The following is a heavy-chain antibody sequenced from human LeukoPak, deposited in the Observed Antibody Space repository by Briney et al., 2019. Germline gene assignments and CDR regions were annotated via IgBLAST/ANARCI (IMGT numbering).Heavy chain of an antibody. CDR3: ARGRGYFDY. D-gene: IGHD3-10*01. V-gene: IGHV4-34*01. CDR1: GGPFSGYY. J-gene: IGHJ4*02. CDR2: INHSGST. Sequence: PSETLSLTCAVYGGPFSGYYWSWIRQPPGKGLEWIGEINHSGSTNYNPSLKSRVTISVDTSKNQFSLKLSSVTAADTAVYYCARGRGYFDYWGQGTLVTVSS.